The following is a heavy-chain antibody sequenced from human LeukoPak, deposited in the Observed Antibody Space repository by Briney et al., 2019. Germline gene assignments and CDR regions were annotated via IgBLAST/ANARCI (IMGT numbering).Heavy chain of an antibody. CDR3: ARGYSGYDHRDY. CDR2: INHSGST. D-gene: IGHD5-12*01. V-gene: IGHV4-34*01. J-gene: IGHJ4*02. CDR1: GGTLSGYY. Sequence: SETLSLTCAVYGGTLSGYYWSWIRQPPGKGLEWIGEINHSGSTNYNPSLKSRVTISVDTSKNQFSLKLSSVTAADTAVYYCARGYSGYDHRDYWGQGTLVTVSS.